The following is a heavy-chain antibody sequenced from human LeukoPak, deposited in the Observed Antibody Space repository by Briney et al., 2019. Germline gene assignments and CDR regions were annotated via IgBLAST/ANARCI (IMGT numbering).Heavy chain of an antibody. J-gene: IGHJ6*03. CDR3: ARDEMAATPGYYYMDV. Sequence: GASVKVSCKVSGYTLTELSMHWVRQAPGQGLEWMGIINPSGGSTSYAQKFQGRVTMTRDMSTSTVYMELSSLRSEDTAVYYCARDEMAATPGYYYMDVWGKGTTVTVSS. CDR1: GYTLTELS. CDR2: INPSGGST. V-gene: IGHV1-46*01. D-gene: IGHD5-24*01.